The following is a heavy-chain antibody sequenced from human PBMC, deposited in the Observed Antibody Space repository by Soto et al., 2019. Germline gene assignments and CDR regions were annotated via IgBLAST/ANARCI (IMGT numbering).Heavy chain of an antibody. CDR3: AKKTRLGELSPYYYYYGMDV. D-gene: IGHD3-16*02. CDR2: ISGSGDIT. V-gene: IGHV3-23*01. CDR1: GFTFSSYA. J-gene: IGHJ6*02. Sequence: PGGSLRLSCAASGFTFSSYAMSWVRQGPGKGLEWVSTISGSGDITYYADSVKGRFTVSRDNSKNTLYLQMNSLRAEDTAVYYCAKKTRLGELSPYYYYYGMDVWGRGTTVTGSS.